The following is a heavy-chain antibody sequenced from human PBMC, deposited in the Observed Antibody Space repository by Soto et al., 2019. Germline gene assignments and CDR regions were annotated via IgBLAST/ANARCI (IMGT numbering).Heavy chain of an antibody. CDR2: ISERGGTT. J-gene: IGHJ4*02. D-gene: IGHD6-13*01. Sequence: EVQLLESGGGLVQPGGSLRLSCAASGFTFSSYAMSWVRQAPGKGLEWVSSISERGGTTYYADSVKGRFTISRDSSKNTLYLQMNSLRAEDTAIYYCARGSSTWPDWGQGTLVTVSS. CDR3: ARGSSTWPD. V-gene: IGHV3-23*01. CDR1: GFTFSSYA.